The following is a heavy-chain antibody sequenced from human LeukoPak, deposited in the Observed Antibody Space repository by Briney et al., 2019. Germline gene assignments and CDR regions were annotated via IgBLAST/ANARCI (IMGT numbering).Heavy chain of an antibody. CDR1: GLSFSSYG. D-gene: IGHD3-10*01. J-gene: IGHJ4*02. Sequence: GGSLRLSCAASGLSFSSYGMHWVRQAPGKGLEWVAFIQYDGSNKFYADSVKGRFTISRDNAKNSLYLQMNSLRAEDMALYYCAKDFLSNMVRGHYFDYWGQGTLVTVSS. V-gene: IGHV3-30*02. CDR2: IQYDGSNK. CDR3: AKDFLSNMVRGHYFDY.